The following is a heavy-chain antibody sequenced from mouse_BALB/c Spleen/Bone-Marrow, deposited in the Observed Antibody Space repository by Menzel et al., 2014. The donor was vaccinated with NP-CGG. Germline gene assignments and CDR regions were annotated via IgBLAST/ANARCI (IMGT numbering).Heavy chain of an antibody. V-gene: IGHV1S81*02. CDR1: GYTFSNYY. Sequence: QVQLQQSGAELVKPGASVKLSCKASGYTFSNYYMYWVKQRPGQGLEWIGESNPSNGGSNFNEKFKSKAPLTEDKSSSTAYMQLSSLTSEDSAVYYCTRSNYGYWYFDVWGAGTTVTVSS. J-gene: IGHJ1*01. CDR2: SNPSNGGS. D-gene: IGHD1-1*01. CDR3: TRSNYGYWYFDV.